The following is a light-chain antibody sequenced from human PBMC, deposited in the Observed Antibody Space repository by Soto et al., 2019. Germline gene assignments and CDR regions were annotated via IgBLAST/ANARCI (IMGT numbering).Light chain of an antibody. V-gene: IGKV3-20*01. J-gene: IGKJ1*01. CDR1: QSVDSNF. Sequence: EIVLTQSPGSLSLSPGERATLSCRASQSVDSNFFAWYQKKPGPAPRLLIYGATKRATGIPDRFSGSGSGTDFTLTISRLEPEYFAVYYCQQYMSSVTFGQGTKVEIK. CDR2: GAT. CDR3: QQYMSSVT.